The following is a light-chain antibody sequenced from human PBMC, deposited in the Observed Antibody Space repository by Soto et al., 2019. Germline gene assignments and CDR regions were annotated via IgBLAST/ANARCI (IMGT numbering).Light chain of an antibody. CDR3: QQYNNWPQT. Sequence: EFVLTQSPATLSLSPGERATLSCRASQSVSSSYLAWYQQKPGQAPRLLIYGASSRATGIPDRFSGSGSGTEFTLTISSLQSEDFAEYHCQQYNNWPQTFGQGTKVDIK. CDR1: QSVSSSY. CDR2: GAS. V-gene: IGKV3-20*01. J-gene: IGKJ1*01.